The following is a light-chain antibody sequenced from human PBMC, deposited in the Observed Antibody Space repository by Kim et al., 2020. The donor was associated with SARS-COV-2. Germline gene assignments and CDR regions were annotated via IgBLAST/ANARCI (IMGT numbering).Light chain of an antibody. V-gene: IGKV3-20*01. J-gene: IGKJ2*01. CDR3: QQYGASPLST. CDR2: DAS. CDR1: QSVTGNY. Sequence: PGESATLSCRASQSVTGNYLAWYQQRPGQAPRLLIYDASSRATGIPDRFSGSGSGTDFTLTISRLEPEDFAVYYCQQYGASPLSTFGQGTKLEI.